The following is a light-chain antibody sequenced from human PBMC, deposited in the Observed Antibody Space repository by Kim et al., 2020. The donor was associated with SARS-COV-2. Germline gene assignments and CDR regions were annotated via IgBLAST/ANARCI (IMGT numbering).Light chain of an antibody. CDR2: GAS. V-gene: IGKV3-20*01. CDR3: QQYGSSRT. J-gene: IGKJ4*01. Sequence: LSHGEGPTHAGRASQGVSSAYLAWYQNKPGQAPRPLIYGASSRATGIPDRLRGSGSGTDFTLTISRLELEDFAVYYCQQYGSSRTFGGGTKVEIK. CDR1: QGVSSAY.